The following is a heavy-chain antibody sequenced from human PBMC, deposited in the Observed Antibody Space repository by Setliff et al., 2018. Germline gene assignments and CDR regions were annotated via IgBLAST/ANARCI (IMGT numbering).Heavy chain of an antibody. J-gene: IGHJ4*02. CDR1: GGSISSSSYY. Sequence: SETLSLTCTVSGGSISSSSYYWGWIRQPPGKGLEWIGSIYYSGSTYYNPSLKSRVTISVDTSKNQFSLKLSSVTAADTAVYYCARETRYYNFWSGYKYYLGQGTLVTVSS. V-gene: IGHV4-39*07. CDR3: ARETRYYNFWSGYKYY. D-gene: IGHD3-3*01. CDR2: IYYSGST.